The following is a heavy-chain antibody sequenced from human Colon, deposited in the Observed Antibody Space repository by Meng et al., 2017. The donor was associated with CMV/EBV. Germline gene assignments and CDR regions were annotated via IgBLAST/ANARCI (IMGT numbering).Heavy chain of an antibody. Sequence: GESLKISCVASGFNFSFFWMSWVRQAPGKGLEWVANINRDGSEKNYLDSVKGRFTVSRDNAKNSLYLQMNSLRADDMAVYYCAKGQGIIYDWGQGTLVTVS. D-gene: IGHD5/OR15-5a*01. V-gene: IGHV3-7*01. CDR3: AKGQGIIYD. J-gene: IGHJ4*02. CDR1: GFNFSFFW. CDR2: INRDGSEK.